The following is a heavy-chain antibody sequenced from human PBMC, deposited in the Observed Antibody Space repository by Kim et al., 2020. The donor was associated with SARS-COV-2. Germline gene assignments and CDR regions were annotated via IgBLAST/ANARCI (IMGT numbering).Heavy chain of an antibody. D-gene: IGHD1-1*01. V-gene: IGHV3-15*01. J-gene: IGHJ6*02. CDR1: GFSFSDAR. CDR3: ASSSLKQTFNRLDYFYRIDV. CDR2: IKSKIDDGTT. Sequence: GGSLRLSCVASGFSFSDARMSWVRQAPGKGLQWLGRIKSKIDDGTTDDAGPVKGRVTISRDDSTSTLYLQMNNLQMEDTAVYFGASSSLKQTFNRLDYFYRIDVWGQGTTVPVAS.